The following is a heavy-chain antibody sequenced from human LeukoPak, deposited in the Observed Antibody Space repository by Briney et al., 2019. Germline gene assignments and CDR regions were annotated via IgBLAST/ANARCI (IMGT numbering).Heavy chain of an antibody. CDR1: GFTFSSYS. D-gene: IGHD5-24*01. CDR2: ISSSSSYI. V-gene: IGHV3-21*01. J-gene: IGHJ3*02. CDR3: AREAMATIGSDAFDI. Sequence: GGSLRLSCAASGFTFSSYSMNWVRQAPGKGLEWVSSISSSSSYIYYADSVKGRFTISRDNAKNSLYLQMNSLRAEDTAVYCCAREAMATIGSDAFDIWGQGTMATVSS.